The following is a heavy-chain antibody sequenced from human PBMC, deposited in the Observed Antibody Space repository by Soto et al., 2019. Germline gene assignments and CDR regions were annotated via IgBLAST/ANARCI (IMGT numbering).Heavy chain of an antibody. J-gene: IGHJ6*02. CDR1: GGSISSYY. D-gene: IGHD6-6*01. Sequence: SETLSLTCTVSGGSISSYYWSWIRQPPGKGLEWIGYIYYSGSTNYNPSLKSRVTISVDTSKNQFSLKLSSVTAADTAVYYCAREGRYSSSSEDAYYYYYGMDVWGQGTTVTVSS. V-gene: IGHV4-59*01. CDR2: IYYSGST. CDR3: AREGRYSSSSEDAYYYYYGMDV.